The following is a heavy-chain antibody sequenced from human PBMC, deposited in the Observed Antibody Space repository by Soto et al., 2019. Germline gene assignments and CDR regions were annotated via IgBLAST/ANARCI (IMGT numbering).Heavy chain of an antibody. Sequence: QTGGSLRLSCAASGFTFSSYGMHWVRQAPGKGLEWVAVISYDGSNKYYADSVKGRFTISRDNSKNTLYLQMNSLRAEDTAVYYCAKEVVITPDPSSYYYYGMDVWGQGTTVTVSS. CDR1: GFTFSSYG. CDR2: ISYDGSNK. CDR3: AKEVVITPDPSSYYYYGMDV. V-gene: IGHV3-30*18. J-gene: IGHJ6*02. D-gene: IGHD3-22*01.